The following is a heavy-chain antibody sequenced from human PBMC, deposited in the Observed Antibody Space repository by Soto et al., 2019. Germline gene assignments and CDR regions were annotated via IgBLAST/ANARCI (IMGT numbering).Heavy chain of an antibody. V-gene: IGHV4-34*01. Sequence: SETLSLTCAVYGGSFTGYYWDWIRQPPGKGLEWIGEINHSGSTNYNPSLKSRVTISVDTSKNQFSLKLSSVTAADTAVYYCARGKMITFGGVIVDYFEYWGQGALVTVSS. CDR3: ARGKMITFGGVIVDYFEY. CDR2: INHSGST. CDR1: GGSFTGYY. D-gene: IGHD3-16*02. J-gene: IGHJ4*02.